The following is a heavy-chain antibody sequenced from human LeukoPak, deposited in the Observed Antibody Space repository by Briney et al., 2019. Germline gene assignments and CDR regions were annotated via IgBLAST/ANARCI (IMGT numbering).Heavy chain of an antibody. J-gene: IGHJ4*02. D-gene: IGHD6-19*01. CDR2: ISGSGGST. Sequence: GSLRLSRAASGFTFSSYGMSWVRQAPGKGLEWVSAISGSGGSTYYADSVKGRFTISRDNSKNTLYLQMNSLRAEDTAVYYCAKGPLIAVAGGKFDYWGQGTLVTVSS. CDR3: AKGPLIAVAGGKFDY. V-gene: IGHV3-23*01. CDR1: GFTFSSYG.